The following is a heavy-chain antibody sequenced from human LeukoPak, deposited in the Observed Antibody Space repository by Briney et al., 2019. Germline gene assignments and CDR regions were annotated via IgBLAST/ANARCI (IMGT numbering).Heavy chain of an antibody. D-gene: IGHD6-19*01. CDR2: IYYSGST. J-gene: IGHJ4*02. V-gene: IGHV4-30-4*08. Sequence: SETLSLTCTVSGGSIISSAYYWSWIRQPPGKGLEWIGYIYYSGSTYYNPSLKSRVTISLDTSKNQFSLKLSSVTAADTAVYYCVRTEVSSGSEDYWGQGTLVTVSS. CDR3: VRTEVSSGSEDY. CDR1: GGSIISSAYY.